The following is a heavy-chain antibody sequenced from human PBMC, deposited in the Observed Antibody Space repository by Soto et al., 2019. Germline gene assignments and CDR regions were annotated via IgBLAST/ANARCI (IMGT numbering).Heavy chain of an antibody. CDR3: AKGGVVVVAAIYWYFDL. J-gene: IGHJ2*01. CDR2: ISGSGGST. Sequence: EVQLLESGGGLVQPGGSLRLSCAASGFTFSSYAMSWVRQAPGKGLEWVSAISGSGGSTYYADSVKGRFTISRDNSKNTLYLQMNSLRAEDTAVYYCAKGGVVVVAAIYWYFDLWGRGTLVTVSS. CDR1: GFTFSSYA. V-gene: IGHV3-23*01. D-gene: IGHD2-15*01.